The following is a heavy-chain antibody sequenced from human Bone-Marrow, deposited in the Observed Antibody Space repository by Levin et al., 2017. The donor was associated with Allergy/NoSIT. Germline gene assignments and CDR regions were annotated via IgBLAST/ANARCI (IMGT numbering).Heavy chain of an antibody. V-gene: IGHV3-23*01. J-gene: IGHJ4*02. CDR2: ISGSGDST. D-gene: IGHD3-10*01. Sequence: GESLKISCAGSGFTFFNYAMSWVRQAPGKGLEWVSTISGSGDSTYYADSVKGRFTISRDNSMVYLQMDSLRAEETAVYYCAKVPAGSGNRYFDYWGQGTLVTVSS. CDR3: AKVPAGSGNRYFDY. CDR1: GFTFFNYA.